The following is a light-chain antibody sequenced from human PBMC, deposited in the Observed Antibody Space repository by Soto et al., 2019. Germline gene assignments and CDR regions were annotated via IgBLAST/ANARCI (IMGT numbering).Light chain of an antibody. J-gene: IGKJ1*01. Sequence: IQMTQSPSSLSASVGDRVTITGRASQGIRNDVGWYQQKLGKAPELLIYDVSSLESGVPSRFSGSGSGTEFTLTISSLWPDDFATYYCQQYNSYSTFGQGTKVDI. V-gene: IGKV1-17*01. CDR3: QQYNSYST. CDR1: QGIRND. CDR2: DVS.